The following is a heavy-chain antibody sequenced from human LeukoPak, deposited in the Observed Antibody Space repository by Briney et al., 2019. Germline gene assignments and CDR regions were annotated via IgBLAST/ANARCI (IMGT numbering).Heavy chain of an antibody. Sequence: PGGSLTLSCAASGFTFSSYAMHWVRQAPGKGLGWVSSISSSSSYIYYADSVKGRFTIYRDNAKNSLYLQMNSLRAEDTAVYYCARHAPKVRGVLYYFDYWGLGTLVTVSS. D-gene: IGHD3-10*01. V-gene: IGHV3-21*01. CDR1: GFTFSSYA. J-gene: IGHJ4*02. CDR3: ARHAPKVRGVLYYFDY. CDR2: ISSSSSYI.